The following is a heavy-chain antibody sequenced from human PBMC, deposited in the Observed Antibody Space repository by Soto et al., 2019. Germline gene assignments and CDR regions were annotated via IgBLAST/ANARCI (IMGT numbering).Heavy chain of an antibody. CDR1: GFTFSSYG. J-gene: IGHJ3*02. Sequence: QVQLVESGGGVVQPGRSLRLSCAASGFTFSSYGMHWVRQAGKGLEWVAVISYGGSDQFYADFVKGRYTISRDNSKNTIYLKMNSLRAEDTAVYYCVKEVRYYYDSRGVDAFDIWGQGTMVTVSS. V-gene: IGHV3-30*18. CDR2: ISYGGSDQ. D-gene: IGHD3-22*01. CDR3: VKEVRYYYDSRGVDAFDI.